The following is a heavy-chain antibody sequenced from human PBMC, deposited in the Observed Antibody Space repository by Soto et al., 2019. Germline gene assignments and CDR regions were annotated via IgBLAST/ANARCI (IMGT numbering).Heavy chain of an antibody. CDR2: ISSGSSPI. Sequence: EVQLVESGGGLVQPGGSLRLSCAASGFTFGTYGMNWVRQAPGKGLEWISYISSGSSPIYYADSVRGRFTISRDNAKNSLYLQMSNLRDEDTAFYYWARYNCATTCYRDPFDYWGQGTLVTVSS. CDR3: ARYNCATTCYRDPFDY. CDR1: GFTFGTYG. V-gene: IGHV3-48*02. J-gene: IGHJ4*02. D-gene: IGHD2-15*01.